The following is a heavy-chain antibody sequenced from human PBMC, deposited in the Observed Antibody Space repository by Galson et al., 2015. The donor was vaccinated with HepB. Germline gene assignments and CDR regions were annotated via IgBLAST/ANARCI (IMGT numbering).Heavy chain of an antibody. J-gene: IGHJ4*02. V-gene: IGHV4-4*02. Sequence: CAVSGGSISSSNWWSWVRQPPGKGLEWIGEIYHSGSTNYNPSLKSRVTISVDKSKNQFSLKLSSVTAADTAVYYCAREFGSGSSNYFDYWGQGTLVTVSS. CDR3: AREFGSGSSNYFDY. D-gene: IGHD3-3*01. CDR2: IYHSGST. CDR1: GGSISSSNW.